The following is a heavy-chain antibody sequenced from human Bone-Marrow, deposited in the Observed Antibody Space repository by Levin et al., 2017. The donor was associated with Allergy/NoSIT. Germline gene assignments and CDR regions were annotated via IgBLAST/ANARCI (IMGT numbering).Heavy chain of an antibody. CDR2: IYDDGRT. V-gene: IGHV3-53*01. J-gene: IGHJ4*02. D-gene: IGHD1-26*01. CDR1: GFTISSNY. CDR3: AGGRRVGAPDY. Sequence: GGSLRLSCAASGFTISSNYMTWVRQAPGKGLEWVSIIYDDGRTWYADSVKGRFTISRDNPKNTLYLHVNSLRAEDTALYYCAGGRRVGAPDYWGQGTLVTVSS.